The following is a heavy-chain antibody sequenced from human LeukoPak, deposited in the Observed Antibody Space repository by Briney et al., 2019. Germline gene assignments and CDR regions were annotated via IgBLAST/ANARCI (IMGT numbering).Heavy chain of an antibody. CDR3: ARLNYYDSSGYYSLYYFDY. D-gene: IGHD3-22*01. CDR2: IDPSDSYT. J-gene: IGHJ4*02. CDR1: GYSFTSYC. V-gene: IGHV5-10-1*01. Sequence: GESLQISCQGSGYSFTSYCTSWVRQMPRKGLEWMGRIDPSDSYTNYSPSFQGHVTISADKSISTAYLQWSSLKASDTAMYYCARLNYYDSSGYYSLYYFDYWGQGTLVTVSS.